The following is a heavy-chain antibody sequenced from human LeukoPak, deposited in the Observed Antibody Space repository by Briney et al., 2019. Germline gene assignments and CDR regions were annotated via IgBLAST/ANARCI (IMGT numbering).Heavy chain of an antibody. CDR3: ARGLGRSYDYGGYYYYYYMDV. V-gene: IGHV1-69*05. Sequence: ASVKVSCKASGGTFSSYAISWVRQAPGQGLEWMGGIIPIFGTANYAQKFQGRVTITTDESTSTAYMELSSLRSEDTAVYYCARGLGRSYDYGGYYYYYYMDVWGKGTTVTVSS. CDR1: GGTFSSYA. D-gene: IGHD5-12*01. CDR2: IIPIFGTA. J-gene: IGHJ6*03.